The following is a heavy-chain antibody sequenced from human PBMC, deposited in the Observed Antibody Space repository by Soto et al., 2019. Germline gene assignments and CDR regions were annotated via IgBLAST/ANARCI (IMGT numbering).Heavy chain of an antibody. J-gene: IGHJ4*01. V-gene: IGHV1-69*13. CDR1: GGTFSSYA. CDR2: IIPIFGTA. D-gene: IGHD3-3*01. CDR3: ACCSGNGELIKQSAY. Sequence: ASVKVSCKASGGTFSSYAISWVRQAPGQGLEWMGGIIPIFGTANYAQKFQGRVTITADESTSTAYMELSSLRSEDTAVYYCACCSGNGELIKQSAYWGPGSLVPVS.